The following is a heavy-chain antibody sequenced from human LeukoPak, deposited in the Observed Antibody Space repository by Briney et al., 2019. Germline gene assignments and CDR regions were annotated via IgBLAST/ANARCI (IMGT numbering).Heavy chain of an antibody. V-gene: IGHV3-23*01. CDR3: AHGAMYQLDY. CDR1: GFTFSSYG. CDR2: ISGSGTST. J-gene: IGHJ4*02. D-gene: IGHD2-2*01. Sequence: GGSLTLSCAASGFTFSSYGMNWVRQAPGKGLEGVSAISGSGTSTYYADSVKGRFTISGDNSRNTLFLQMNSLRAEDTAVYYCAHGAMYQLDYWGQGTLVTVSS.